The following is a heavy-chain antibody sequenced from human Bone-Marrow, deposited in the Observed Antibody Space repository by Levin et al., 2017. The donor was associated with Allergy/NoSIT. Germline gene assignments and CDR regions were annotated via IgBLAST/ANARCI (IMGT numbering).Heavy chain of an antibody. V-gene: IGHV3-30*03. J-gene: IGHJ4*02. CDR1: EFSFRSFY. CDR3: ASSVAGPGF. Sequence: GGSLRLSCAASEFSFRSFYMHWVRQSPGKGLEWVASVSDDGRATYYSDSVKGRFTISRDNSKKILFLQTNSLRTDDTAVYFCASSVAGPGFWGRGTLVIVSS. CDR2: VSDDGRAT. D-gene: IGHD6-19*01.